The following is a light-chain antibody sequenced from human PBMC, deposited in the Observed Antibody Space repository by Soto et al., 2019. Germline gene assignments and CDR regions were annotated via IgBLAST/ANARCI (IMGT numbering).Light chain of an antibody. V-gene: IGKV3-15*01. Sequence: EVVMTQSPATLSVSPGERATLSCRASQSVSTNLAWYQQKVGQAPRLLMYGASVRATGVPTRFSGSGSGTVFTLTISSLQSEDFAVYFCQQYNKWPPWTFGHGTKVEIK. CDR1: QSVSTN. J-gene: IGKJ1*01. CDR3: QQYNKWPPWT. CDR2: GAS.